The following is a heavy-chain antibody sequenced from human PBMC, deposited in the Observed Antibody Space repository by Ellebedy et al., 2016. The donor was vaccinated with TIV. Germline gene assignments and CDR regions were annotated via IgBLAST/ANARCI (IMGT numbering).Heavy chain of an antibody. Sequence: AASVKVSCKASGYTFTDYYMHWVRQAPGQGLEWMGWINPDSGGTNYAQKFQGRVTMTRDTSVSTAYMELSRLRSDDTAVYYCARGDGGAFDYWGQGTLVTASS. CDR3: ARGDGGAFDY. V-gene: IGHV1-2*02. CDR2: INPDSGGT. D-gene: IGHD5-24*01. CDR1: GYTFTDYY. J-gene: IGHJ4*02.